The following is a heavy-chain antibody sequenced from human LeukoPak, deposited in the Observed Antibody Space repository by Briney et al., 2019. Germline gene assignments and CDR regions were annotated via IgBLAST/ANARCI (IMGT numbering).Heavy chain of an antibody. D-gene: IGHD3-9*01. CDR1: GYTFTDYY. Sequence: ASVKVSCKTSGYTFTDYYMFWLRQAPGQGLEWVGWINPNSGDTHYAQKFQGRVTMTRDTSISTAYMELSRLISDDTAVYCCARDRGSRNILTDYFDYWGQGTLVTVSS. CDR2: INPNSGDT. V-gene: IGHV1-2*02. J-gene: IGHJ4*02. CDR3: ARDRGSRNILTDYFDY.